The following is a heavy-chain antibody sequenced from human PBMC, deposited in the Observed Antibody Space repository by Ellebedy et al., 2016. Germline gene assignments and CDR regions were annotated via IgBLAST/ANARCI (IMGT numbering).Heavy chain of an antibody. V-gene: IGHV1-18*01. D-gene: IGHD3-22*01. Sequence: ASVKVSXXASGYTFPNSGFNWVRQAPGQGLEWMGWISTYNRNTNYAQKLQGRVTMTTDTSTSTAYMELRSLRSDDTAVYYCARDKQIVVVITGPYYYYYGMDVWGQGTTVTVSS. J-gene: IGHJ6*02. CDR2: ISTYNRNT. CDR1: GYTFPNSG. CDR3: ARDKQIVVVITGPYYYYYGMDV.